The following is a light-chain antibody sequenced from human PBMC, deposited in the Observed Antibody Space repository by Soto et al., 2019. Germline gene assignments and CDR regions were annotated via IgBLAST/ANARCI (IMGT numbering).Light chain of an antibody. CDR2: DAS. J-gene: IGKJ3*01. Sequence: EIVLTQSPATLSLSPGERATLSCRASQSVSSYLAWYQQKPGQAPRLLIYDASNRATGIPARFSGSGSGTEFTLTIRSLQPEDFAVYYCQQSSNWPFTLGPGTKVDIK. CDR3: QQSSNWPFT. V-gene: IGKV3-11*01. CDR1: QSVSSY.